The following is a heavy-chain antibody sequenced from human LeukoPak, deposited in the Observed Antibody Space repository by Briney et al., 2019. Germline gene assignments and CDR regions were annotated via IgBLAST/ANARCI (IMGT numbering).Heavy chain of an antibody. J-gene: IGHJ4*02. CDR1: GFTFSSHA. V-gene: IGHV3-30-3*01. D-gene: IGHD3-22*01. Sequence: GRSLRLSCEASGFTFSSHAIHWVRQAPGKGLEWVAFISYDGVNKHYADSVKGRFTISRDSSKNTLYLQMNSLRAEDTAVYYCAILTNYYDSGRYYSLPNFFDYWGQGTLVTVSS. CDR2: ISYDGVNK. CDR3: AILTNYYDSGRYYSLPNFFDY.